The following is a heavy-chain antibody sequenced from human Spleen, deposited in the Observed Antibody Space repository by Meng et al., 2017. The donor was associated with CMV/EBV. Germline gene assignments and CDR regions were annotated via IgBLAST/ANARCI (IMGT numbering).Heavy chain of an antibody. D-gene: IGHD3-22*01. CDR2: IYYTGST. V-gene: IGHV4-39*07. Sequence: YYWGWVRQPPGKGLEWIGSIYYTGSTYYNPSLKSRVTISIDTSKNQFSLKLSSVTAADTAVYYCASEGPFYYYESSDYYNGVLGFDYWGQGTLVTVSS. CDR3: ASEGPFYYYESSDYYNGVLGFDY. CDR1: YY. J-gene: IGHJ4*02.